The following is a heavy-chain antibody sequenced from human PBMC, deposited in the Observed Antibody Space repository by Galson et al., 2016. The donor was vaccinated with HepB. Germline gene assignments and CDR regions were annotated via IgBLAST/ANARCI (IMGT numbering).Heavy chain of an antibody. Sequence: SVKVSCKASGGTFSSYVITWVRQAPGQELEWMGGIIPIFGTPNYAQKFQGRVTITADESTTTAYMVLSSPRSEDTAVYYCASWSDYYDSRDYYPRVAFDIWGQGTMVTVSS. D-gene: IGHD3-22*01. CDR1: GGTFSSYV. CDR3: ASWSDYYDSRDYYPRVAFDI. J-gene: IGHJ3*02. CDR2: IIPIFGTP. V-gene: IGHV1-69*13.